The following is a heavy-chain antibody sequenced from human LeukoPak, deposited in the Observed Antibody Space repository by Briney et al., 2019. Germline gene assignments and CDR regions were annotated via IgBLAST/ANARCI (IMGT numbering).Heavy chain of an antibody. D-gene: IGHD6-19*01. CDR1: GGSISSYY. V-gene: IGHV4-59*01. Sequence: SETLSLICTVSGGSISSYYWSWIRQPPGKGLEWIGYIFYSGSTNYNPSLKSRVTISVDTSKSQFSLKLSSVTAADTAVYYCARRASSGWLFDYWGHGTLVTVSS. CDR3: ARRASSGWLFDY. CDR2: IFYSGST. J-gene: IGHJ4*01.